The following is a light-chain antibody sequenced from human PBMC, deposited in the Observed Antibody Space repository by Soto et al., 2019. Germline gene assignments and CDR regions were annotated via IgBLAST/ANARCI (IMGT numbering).Light chain of an antibody. CDR1: QGIGTY. CDR3: QKYDSSPKT. Sequence: DFQMTQSPSSLSASVGDRVTITCRASQGIGTYLAWYQQKPGKVPHLLISAASTLQSGIPSRFSGSGSGTDFILTISSLQPEDVATYYCQKYDSSPKTFGQGTKVDIK. J-gene: IGKJ1*01. CDR2: AAS. V-gene: IGKV1-27*01.